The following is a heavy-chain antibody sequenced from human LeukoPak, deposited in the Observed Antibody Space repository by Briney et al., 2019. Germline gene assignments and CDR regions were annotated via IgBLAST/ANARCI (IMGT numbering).Heavy chain of an antibody. V-gene: IGHV4-59*01. CDR1: GGSISSYY. J-gene: IGHJ4*02. CDR3: ARVRGDGYNLVSFDY. Sequence: PSETLSLTCTVSGGSISSYYWSWIRQPPGKGLEWIGYIYYSGSTNYKPSLKSRVTISVDTSKNQFSLKLSSVTAADTAVYYCARVRGDGYNLVSFDYWGQGTLVTASS. D-gene: IGHD5-24*01. CDR2: IYYSGST.